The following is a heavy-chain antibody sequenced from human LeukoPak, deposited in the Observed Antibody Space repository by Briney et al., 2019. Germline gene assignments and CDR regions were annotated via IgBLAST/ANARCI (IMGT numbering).Heavy chain of an antibody. J-gene: IGHJ4*02. D-gene: IGHD5-18*01. CDR3: AKDYYSYGSFYFDY. CDR2: ISGSGGST. V-gene: IGHV3-23*01. Sequence: PGGSLRLSCAASGFTFSSYAMSWVRQAPGKGLEWVSAISGSGGSTYYADSVKGRFTISRDSSKNTLYLQMNSLRAEDTAVYYCAKDYYSYGSFYFDYWGQGTLVTVSS. CDR1: GFTFSSYA.